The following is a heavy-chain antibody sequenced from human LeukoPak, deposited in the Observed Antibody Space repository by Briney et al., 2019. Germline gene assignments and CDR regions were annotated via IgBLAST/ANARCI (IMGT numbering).Heavy chain of an antibody. CDR3: ARDFGITPTDY. CDR2: IKQDGSEK. V-gene: IGHV3-7*03. Sequence: GGSLRLSCAASGFTFSRYWMSWVRQAPGKGLEWVANIKQDGSEKYYVDSVEGRFTISRDNAKNSLYLQMNSLRAEDTAVYYCARDFGITPTDYWGQGTLVTVSS. J-gene: IGHJ4*02. D-gene: IGHD1-14*01. CDR1: GFTFSRYW.